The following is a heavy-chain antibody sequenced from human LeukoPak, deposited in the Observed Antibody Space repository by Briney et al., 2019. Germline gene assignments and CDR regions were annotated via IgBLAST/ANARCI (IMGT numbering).Heavy chain of an antibody. Sequence: ASVKVSCKASRYTFTSYALHWVRQAPGHGLEWMGWINTNTGNPTYAQGFTGRFVFSLDTSVDTAYLQISSLKAEDTAVYYCATGRVVGATTAFAIWGQGTMVTVSS. D-gene: IGHD1-26*01. V-gene: IGHV7-4-1*02. CDR2: INTNTGNP. CDR3: ATGRVVGATTAFAI. J-gene: IGHJ3*02. CDR1: RYTFTSYA.